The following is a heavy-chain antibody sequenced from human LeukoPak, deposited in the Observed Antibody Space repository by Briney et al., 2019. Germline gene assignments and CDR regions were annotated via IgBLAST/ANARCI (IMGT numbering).Heavy chain of an antibody. V-gene: IGHV3-23*01. J-gene: IGHJ4*02. CDR1: GFTFSAYA. Sequence: GGSLRLSCEASGFTFSAYAMTWVRQAPGKGLEWVSAISGSGGSTYYADSVKGRFTISRGNSKNTLYLQMNSLRAEDTAVYYCAKDRRRLRLGELSLRVDYWGQGTLVTVSS. CDR3: AKDRRRLRLGELSLRVDY. CDR2: ISGSGGST. D-gene: IGHD3-16*02.